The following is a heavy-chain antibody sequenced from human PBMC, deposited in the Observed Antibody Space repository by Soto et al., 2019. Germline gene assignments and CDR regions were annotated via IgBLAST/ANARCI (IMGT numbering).Heavy chain of an antibody. CDR2: IVVGSGNT. V-gene: IGHV1-58*02. D-gene: IGHD1-7*01. Sequence: SVKVSCKASGYTFTSYGISWVRQARGQRLEWIGWIVVGSGNTNYAQKFQERVTITRDMSTSTAYMELSSLRSEDTAVYYCAAEILQGITGTTGAFDIWGQGTMVTVSS. J-gene: IGHJ3*02. CDR3: AAEILQGITGTTGAFDI. CDR1: GYTFTSYG.